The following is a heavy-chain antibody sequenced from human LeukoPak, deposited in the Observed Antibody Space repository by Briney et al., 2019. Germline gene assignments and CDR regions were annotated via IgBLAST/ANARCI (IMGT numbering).Heavy chain of an antibody. V-gene: IGHV3-30*07. CDR3: AKRGIAIRAVIIVGFHKEAYYFDY. D-gene: IGHD3-10*01. Sequence: PGGSLRLSCAASGFTFSSYAMHWVRQAPGKGLEWVAVISYDGSNKYYADSVKGRFTISRDNPKNTLYLQMNSLRAEDTAVYFCAKRGIAIRAVIIVGFHKEAYYFDYWGQGALVTVSS. CDR2: ISYDGSNK. J-gene: IGHJ4*02. CDR1: GFTFSSYA.